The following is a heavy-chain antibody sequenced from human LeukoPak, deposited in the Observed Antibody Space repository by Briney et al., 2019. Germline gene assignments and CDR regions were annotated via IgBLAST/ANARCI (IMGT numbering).Heavy chain of an antibody. CDR1: GFTFSSYA. CDR2: ISYDGSNK. CDR3: ARDLLKSGSYSYYYYYYGMDV. V-gene: IGHV3-30-3*01. Sequence: GGSLRLSCAASGFTFSSYAMHWVRQAPGKGLEWVAVISYDGSNKYYADSVKGRFTISRDNSKNTLYLQMNSLRAEDTAVYYCARDLLKSGSYSYYYYYYGMDVWGQGTTVTVSS. J-gene: IGHJ6*02. D-gene: IGHD1-26*01.